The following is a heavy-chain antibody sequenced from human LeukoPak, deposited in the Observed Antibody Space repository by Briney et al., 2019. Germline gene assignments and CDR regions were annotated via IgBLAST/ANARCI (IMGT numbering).Heavy chain of an antibody. CDR2: ISSSGSYI. CDR1: GFIFSDYY. J-gene: IGHJ4*02. CDR3: ARGFGWELRHDI. D-gene: IGHD1-26*01. V-gene: IGHV3-11*01. Sequence: GGSLRLSCAASGFIFSDYYMTWIRQAPGKGLEWVSYISSSGSYIDYADSVKGRFTISRDNAKNSLFVQMNSLRAEATAVYYCARGFGWELRHDIWGQGTLVTVSS.